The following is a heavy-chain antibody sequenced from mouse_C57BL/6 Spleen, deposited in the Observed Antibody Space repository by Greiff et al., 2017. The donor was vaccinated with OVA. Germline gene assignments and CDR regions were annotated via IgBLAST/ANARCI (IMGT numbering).Heavy chain of an antibody. CDR2: IYPGSGST. J-gene: IGHJ4*01. CDR1: GYTFTSYW. CDR3: ALYYSNYDYAMDY. V-gene: IGHV1-55*01. Sequence: VQLQQSGAELVKPGASVKMSCKASGYTFTSYWITWVKQRPGQGLEWIGDIYPGSGSTNYNEKFKSKATLTVDTSSSTAYMQLSSLTSEDSAVYYCALYYSNYDYAMDYWGQGTSVTVSS. D-gene: IGHD2-5*01.